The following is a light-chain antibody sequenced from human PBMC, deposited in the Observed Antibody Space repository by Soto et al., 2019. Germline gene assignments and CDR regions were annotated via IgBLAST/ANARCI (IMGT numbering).Light chain of an antibody. CDR3: QQYCIATYT. Sequence: EILLTQSPGTLSLSPGERATLSCRASQSVASRYLAWYQQKPGQAPRVLSYGASVRATEVPDRFSGSVSGTDFTLTISRLEPEDFAVYYCQQYCIATYTFGQGTKLEIK. CDR2: GAS. J-gene: IGKJ2*01. V-gene: IGKV3-20*01. CDR1: QSVASRY.